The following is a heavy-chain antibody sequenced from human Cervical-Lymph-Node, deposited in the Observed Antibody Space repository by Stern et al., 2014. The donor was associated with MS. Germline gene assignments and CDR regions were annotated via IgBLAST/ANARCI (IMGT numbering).Heavy chain of an antibody. V-gene: IGHV4-61*01. J-gene: IGHJ6*02. CDR3: ARDGCSGDSCNGMDV. CDR2: IYSSGYT. CDR1: GGSVSSGTSY. Sequence: QLQLQESGPGLVKPSETLSLTCTVSGGSVSSGTSYWRWIRQPPGKGLEWIGNIYSSGYTNYNPSLKSRFPISVDTSKTQFSLKLSSVTAADTAVYYCARDGCSGDSCNGMDVWGQGTTVTVSS. D-gene: IGHD2-15*01.